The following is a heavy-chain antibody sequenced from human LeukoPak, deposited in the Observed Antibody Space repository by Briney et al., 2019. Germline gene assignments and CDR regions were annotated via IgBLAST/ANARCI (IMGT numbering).Heavy chain of an antibody. V-gene: IGHV3-64*01. CDR1: GFTFSSYA. Sequence: PGGSLRLSCAASGFTFSSYAMHWVRQAPGKGLEYVSLISSNGGSTYYANSVKGRFTISRDNSKNTLYLQMGSLRPEDMAVYYCARDRDCSSTSCYLPLLYWGQGTLVTVSS. CDR3: ARDRDCSSTSCYLPLLY. D-gene: IGHD2-2*01. J-gene: IGHJ4*02. CDR2: ISSNGGST.